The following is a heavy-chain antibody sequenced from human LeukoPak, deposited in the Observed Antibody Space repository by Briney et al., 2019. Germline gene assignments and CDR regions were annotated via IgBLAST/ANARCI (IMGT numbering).Heavy chain of an antibody. J-gene: IGHJ4*02. CDR2: IYPGDSDT. CDR1: GYTFSNNI. Sequence: GESLKISCKGSGYTFSNNIIVWVRQMAGKGLEWMGNIYPGDSDTRYSPSFQGQVTISADKSISTAYLQWSSLKASDTAMYYCARPSYGGNSIPDYWGQGTLVTVSS. CDR3: ARPSYGGNSIPDY. V-gene: IGHV5-51*01. D-gene: IGHD4-23*01.